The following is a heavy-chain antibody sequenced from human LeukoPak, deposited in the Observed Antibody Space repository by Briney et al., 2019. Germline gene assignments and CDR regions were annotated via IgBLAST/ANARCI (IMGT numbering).Heavy chain of an antibody. V-gene: IGHV3-48*03. CDR3: ARESAGDDYGDYGHAFDI. CDR1: GFTFSSYE. Sequence: GGPLRLSCAASGFTFSSYEMNWVRQAPGKGLEWVSYISSSGSTIYYADSVKGRFTISRDNAKNSLYLQMNSLRAEDTAVYYCARESAGDDYGDYGHAFDIWGQGTMVTVSS. J-gene: IGHJ3*02. D-gene: IGHD4-17*01. CDR2: ISSSGSTI.